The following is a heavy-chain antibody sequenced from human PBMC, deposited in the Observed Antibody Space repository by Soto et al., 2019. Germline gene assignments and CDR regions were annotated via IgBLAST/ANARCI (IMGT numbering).Heavy chain of an antibody. V-gene: IGHV3-11*06. D-gene: IGHD3-10*01. J-gene: IGHJ4*02. CDR1: GFNFSDYY. CDR2: ISTNSRYI. Sequence: LRLSCAVSGFNFSDYYMTWIRQAPGKGLEWISYISTNSRYIKYADSIKGRFTISRDNAKSSLYLQMNSLRAEDTAIYYCARGLGGSYFIAYWGQGTLVTVSS. CDR3: ARGLGGSYFIAY.